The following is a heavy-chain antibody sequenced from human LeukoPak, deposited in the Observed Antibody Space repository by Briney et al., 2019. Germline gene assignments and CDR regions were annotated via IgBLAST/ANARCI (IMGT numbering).Heavy chain of an antibody. D-gene: IGHD4-17*01. V-gene: IGHV3-15*01. CDR2: IRRKTDGETT. CDR3: AREASTVTPSLDY. CDR1: GFTFSNVW. J-gene: IGHJ4*02. Sequence: GGSLRLSCAASGFTFSNVWMSWVRQVPGKGLEWVGRIRRKTDGETTDHAAPVKGRFTISRDNSKNTLYLQMNSLRAEDTAVYYCAREASTVTPSLDYWGQGTLVTVSS.